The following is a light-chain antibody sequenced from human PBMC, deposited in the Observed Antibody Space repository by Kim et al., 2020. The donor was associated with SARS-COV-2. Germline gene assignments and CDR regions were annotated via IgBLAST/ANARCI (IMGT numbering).Light chain of an antibody. CDR2: SNN. V-gene: IGLV1-44*01. CDR1: SPNIGSNN. CDR3: AVWDDSLKQGV. Sequence: ELTQPPSASGTPGQRVTISCSGSSPNIGSNNVVWYQQLPGAAPNLLIHSNNQRPSGIPDRFSGSRSGTSASLAISGLQSGDEADYYCAVWDDSLKQGVFGGGTQLTVL. J-gene: IGLJ3*02.